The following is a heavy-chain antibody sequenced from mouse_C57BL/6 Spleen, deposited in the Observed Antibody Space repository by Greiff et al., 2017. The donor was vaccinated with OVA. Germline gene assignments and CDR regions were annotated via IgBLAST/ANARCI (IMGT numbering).Heavy chain of an antibody. J-gene: IGHJ4*01. CDR2: IDPSDSYT. Sequence: QVQLQQPGAELVMPGASVKLSCKASGYTFTSYWMHWVKQRPGQGLEWIGEIDPSDSYTNYNQKFKGKSTLTVDKSSSTAYMQLSSLTSEDSAVYYCARRVEYYAMDYWGQGTSVTVSS. V-gene: IGHV1-69*01. D-gene: IGHD1-1*02. CDR3: ARRVEYYAMDY. CDR1: GYTFTSYW.